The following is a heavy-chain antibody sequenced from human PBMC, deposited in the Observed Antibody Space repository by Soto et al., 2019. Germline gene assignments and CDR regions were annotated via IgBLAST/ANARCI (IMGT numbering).Heavy chain of an antibody. J-gene: IGHJ2*01. CDR1: GGSISSYY. CDR2: IYYSGST. Sequence: QVQLQESGPGLVKPSETLSLTCTVSGGSISSYYWSWIRQPPGKGLEWIGYIYYSGSTNYNPSLKSRVTISVDTSKNQFSLKLSSVTAADTAVYYCARASYYYDSSGSESYWYFDLWGRGTLVTVSS. D-gene: IGHD3-22*01. CDR3: ARASYYYDSSGSESYWYFDL. V-gene: IGHV4-59*01.